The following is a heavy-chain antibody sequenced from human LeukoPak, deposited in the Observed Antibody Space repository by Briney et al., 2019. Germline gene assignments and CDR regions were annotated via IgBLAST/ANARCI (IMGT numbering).Heavy chain of an antibody. CDR2: MNPNSGNT. J-gene: IGHJ3*02. D-gene: IGHD3-16*01. CDR1: GYTFTSYD. V-gene: IGHV1-8*01. CDR3: ARDLSQLGAFDI. Sequence: ASVKVSCKASGYTFTSYDINWVRQATGQGLEWMGWMNPNSGNTGYAQKFQGRVTMTRNTSISTAYMELSSLRSEDTAVYYCARDLSQLGAFDIWGQGTMVTVSS.